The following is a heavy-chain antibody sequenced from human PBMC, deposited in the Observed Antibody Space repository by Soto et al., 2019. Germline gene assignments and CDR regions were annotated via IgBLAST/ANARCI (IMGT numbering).Heavy chain of an antibody. CDR2: IYYSGST. Sequence: SETLSLTCTVSNGSLSINYWSWIRQSPGKGLEWIGNIYYSGSTNYNPSLKSRVTMSVDTSKNQFTLKLSSVTAAETGVYFCARSFMVLVDFFDYWGQGTPVTVSS. CDR1: NGSLSINY. CDR3: ARSFMVLVDFFDY. J-gene: IGHJ4*02. D-gene: IGHD3-10*01. V-gene: IGHV4-59*01.